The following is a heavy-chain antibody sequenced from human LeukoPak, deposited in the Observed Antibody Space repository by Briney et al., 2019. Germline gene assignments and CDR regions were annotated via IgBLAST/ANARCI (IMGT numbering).Heavy chain of an antibody. CDR2: VYHSGST. J-gene: IGHJ5*02. V-gene: IGHV4-4*02. CDR3: ARATIAVSGSWFDP. D-gene: IGHD6-19*01. CDR1: GGSISSSYW. Sequence: PSETLSLTCAVSGGSISSSYWWSWVRQPPGKGLEWIGEVYHSGSTNYRPSLKSRVTLSVDKSKNQFSLRLNSVTAADTAVYFCARATIAVSGSWFDPWGQGTLVTVSS.